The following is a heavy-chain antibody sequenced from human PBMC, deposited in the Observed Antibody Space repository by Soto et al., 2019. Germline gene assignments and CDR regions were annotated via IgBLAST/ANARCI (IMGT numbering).Heavy chain of an antibody. CDR2: IYNNGHT. V-gene: IGHV4-30-4*01. J-gene: IGHJ6*02. D-gene: IGHD3-10*01. CDR1: GGSISSGDYY. CDR3: AGGKAVEFYNGMDV. Sequence: QVQLRESGPGLVKPSQTLSLTCTVSGGSISSGDYYWNWIRQPPGKGLEWIGNIYNNGHTFHNPSLTSRLTISLDTSKNQLSLKLISVTAADTAAYYCAGGKAVEFYNGMDVWGQGTTVTVSS.